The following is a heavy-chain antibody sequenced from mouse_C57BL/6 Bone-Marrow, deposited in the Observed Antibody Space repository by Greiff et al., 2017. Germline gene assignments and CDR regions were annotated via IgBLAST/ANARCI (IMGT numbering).Heavy chain of an antibody. J-gene: IGHJ4*01. Sequence: DVKLQESGAELVRPGASVKLSCTASGFNIKDDYMHWVKQRPEQGLEWIGWIDPENGDTEYASKFQGKATITADTSSNTAYLQLSSLTSEDTAVYYCTTRYYGSSVDYAMDYWGQGTSVTVSS. CDR2: IDPENGDT. D-gene: IGHD1-1*01. V-gene: IGHV14-4*01. CDR1: GFNIKDDY. CDR3: TTRYYGSSVDYAMDY.